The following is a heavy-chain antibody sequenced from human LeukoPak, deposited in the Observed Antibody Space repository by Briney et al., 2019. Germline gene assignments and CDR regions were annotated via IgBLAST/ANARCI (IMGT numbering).Heavy chain of an antibody. Sequence: PGGSLRLSCAASGFTFINYAMTWVRQAPGKGLEWVSAIDPSGGGTYYADSVKGRFTISRDNSKDTLYLQMNSLRAEDTAVYYCAKAYYHGSSGKSTFDYWGQGTLVTVSS. J-gene: IGHJ4*02. CDR2: IDPSGGGT. V-gene: IGHV3-23*01. D-gene: IGHD3-22*01. CDR3: AKAYYHGSSGKSTFDY. CDR1: GFTFINYA.